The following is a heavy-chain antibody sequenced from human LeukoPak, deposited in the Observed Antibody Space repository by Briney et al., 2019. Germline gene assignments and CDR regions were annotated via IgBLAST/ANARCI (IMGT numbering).Heavy chain of an antibody. CDR2: IRGSGGST. V-gene: IGHV3-23*01. CDR3: ARDKRADDYSNLDY. J-gene: IGHJ4*02. Sequence: GGSLRLSCAASGFTFNNYALSWVRQAPGKGLECVSSIRGSGGSTYYADSVKGRFTISRDNAKNSLYLQMNSLRAEDTAVYYCARDKRADDYSNLDYWGQGTLVTVSS. D-gene: IGHD4-11*01. CDR1: GFTFNNYA.